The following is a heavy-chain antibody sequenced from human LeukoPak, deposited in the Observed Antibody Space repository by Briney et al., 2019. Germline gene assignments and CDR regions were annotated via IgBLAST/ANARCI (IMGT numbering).Heavy chain of an antibody. Sequence: SVKVSCKASGGTFSSYAIRWVRQAPGQGLEWMGGIIPIFGTANYAQKFQGRVTITADESTSTAYMELSSLRSEDTAVYYCAKNKYSSSWYNFDYWGQGTLVTVSS. CDR3: AKNKYSSSWYNFDY. CDR2: IIPIFGTA. CDR1: GGTFSSYA. D-gene: IGHD6-13*01. J-gene: IGHJ4*02. V-gene: IGHV1-69*13.